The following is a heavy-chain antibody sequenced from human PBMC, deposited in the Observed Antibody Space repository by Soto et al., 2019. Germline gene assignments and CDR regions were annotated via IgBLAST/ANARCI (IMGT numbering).Heavy chain of an antibody. Sequence: GGSLRLSCSASGLGFSTYCMSWVRQPPGKGLEWVSGITGNGHNTYYAESVKGRFTISRDNSKNTLYLQMDSLRAEDAAEYYCASHQGIYKYYSDYWGQGTLVTVSS. CDR3: ASHQGIYKYYSDY. CDR1: GLGFSTYC. CDR2: ITGNGHNT. V-gene: IGHV3-23*01. J-gene: IGHJ4*02. D-gene: IGHD3-10*01.